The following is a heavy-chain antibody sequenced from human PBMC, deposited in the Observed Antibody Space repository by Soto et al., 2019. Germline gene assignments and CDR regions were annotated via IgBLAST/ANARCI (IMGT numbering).Heavy chain of an antibody. J-gene: IGHJ4*02. CDR2: IDWDDDK. V-gene: IGHV2-70*12. CDR1: GFSLSTSGMC. Sequence: SGPTLVNPTQTLTLTCTFSGFSLSTSGMCVSWIRQPPGKALEWLALIDWDDDKYYSTSLKTRLTISKDTSKNQVVLTMTNMDPVDTATYYYAHGPHSLERSGLTFGYWGQGTLVTVSS. D-gene: IGHD1-1*01. CDR3: AHGPHSLERSGLTFGY.